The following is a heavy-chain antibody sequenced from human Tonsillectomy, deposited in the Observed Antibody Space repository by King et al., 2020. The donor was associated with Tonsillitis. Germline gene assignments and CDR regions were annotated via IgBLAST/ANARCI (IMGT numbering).Heavy chain of an antibody. D-gene: IGHD2-21*02. CDR1: GGTFSSYA. V-gene: IGHV1-69*09. Sequence: QLVQSGAEVKKPGSSVKVSCKASGGTFSSYAISWVRQAPGQGLEWMGRIIPILGIANYAQKFQGRVTITADKSTSTAYMELSSLRSEDTAVYYCAREGFGSYCGGDCYPDYWGQGTLVTVSS. CDR2: IIPILGIA. J-gene: IGHJ4*02. CDR3: AREGFGSYCGGDCYPDY.